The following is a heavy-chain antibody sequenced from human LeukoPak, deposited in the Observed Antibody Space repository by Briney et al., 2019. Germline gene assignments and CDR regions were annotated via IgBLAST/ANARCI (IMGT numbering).Heavy chain of an antibody. Sequence: SETLSLTCTVSGGSISSYYWSWIRQPAGKGLEWIGRIYTSGSTNYNPSLKSRVTMSVDTSKNQFSPKLSSVTAADTAVYYCARASLMKHPYFYFYMDVWGKGTTVTVSS. CDR2: IYTSGST. CDR1: GGSISSYY. V-gene: IGHV4-4*07. CDR3: ARASLMKHPYFYFYMDV. J-gene: IGHJ6*03. D-gene: IGHD3-16*01.